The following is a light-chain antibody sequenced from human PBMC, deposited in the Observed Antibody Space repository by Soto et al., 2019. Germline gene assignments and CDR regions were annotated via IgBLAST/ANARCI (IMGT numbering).Light chain of an antibody. Sequence: EIVLTQSPGTLSLSPGERATLSCRASQSITSSNLAWYQQKPGQVPTLLMYAASSRATGIPDRFSGSGSGTDFTLAITRREPEDFAVYYCQQYDSSPYTFGQGTKLEIK. CDR2: AAS. CDR3: QQYDSSPYT. V-gene: IGKV3-20*01. J-gene: IGKJ2*01. CDR1: QSITSSN.